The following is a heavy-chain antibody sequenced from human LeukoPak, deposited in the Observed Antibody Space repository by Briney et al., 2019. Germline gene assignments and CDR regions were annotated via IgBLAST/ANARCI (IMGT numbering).Heavy chain of an antibody. Sequence: GGSLRLSCSASGFTFSGYAMHWVRQAPGKGLEYVSAIISNLESTYYSDTVKDRFTISRDNSKNTLYLQMSSLRPEDTAVYYCARLGYFGSGLHWYFDLWGRGTLVTVSS. V-gene: IGHV3-64*03. CDR1: GFTFSGYA. CDR2: IISNLEST. D-gene: IGHD3-10*01. CDR3: ARLGYFGSGLHWYFDL. J-gene: IGHJ2*01.